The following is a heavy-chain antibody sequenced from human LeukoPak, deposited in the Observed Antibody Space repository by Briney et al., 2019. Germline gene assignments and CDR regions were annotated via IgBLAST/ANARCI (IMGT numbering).Heavy chain of an antibody. Sequence: PSETLSLTCTVSGGSISSYYWSWIRQPPGKGLEWIGYIYYSGSTNYNPSLKSRVTISVDTSKNQFSLKLSSVTAADTAVYYCARRYCSGGSCYLAYWGQGTLVTVSS. CDR1: GGSISSYY. CDR2: IYYSGST. D-gene: IGHD2-15*01. J-gene: IGHJ4*02. CDR3: ARRYCSGGSCYLAY. V-gene: IGHV4-59*01.